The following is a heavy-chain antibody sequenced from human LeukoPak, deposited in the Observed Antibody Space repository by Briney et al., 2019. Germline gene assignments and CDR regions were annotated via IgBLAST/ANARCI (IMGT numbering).Heavy chain of an antibody. J-gene: IGHJ4*02. CDR1: GFTFNKYA. Sequence: PGGSLRLSCEASGFTFNKYAMSWVRQAPGKGLEWVSGISDSGGSTYYADSVKGRFTISRDNSKNTLYLQMNSLRAEDTAVYYCAKDRAARAVFDYWGQGTLVTVSS. CDR2: ISDSGGST. D-gene: IGHD4-11*01. V-gene: IGHV3-23*01. CDR3: AKDRAARAVFDY.